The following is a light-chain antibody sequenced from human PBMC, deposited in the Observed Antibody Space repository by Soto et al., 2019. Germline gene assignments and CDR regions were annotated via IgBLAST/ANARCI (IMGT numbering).Light chain of an antibody. J-gene: IGKJ5*01. CDR2: GAS. CDR3: QQANSFPIT. V-gene: IGKV3D-15*01. Sequence: ETVMTQSPATLSVSPGARAPLSCRASQSISSNLAWYQQKPGQAPRLLIYGASTRATGIPDRFSGSGSETDFTLTISSLQPEDFATYYCQQANSFPITFGQGTRLEIK. CDR1: QSISSN.